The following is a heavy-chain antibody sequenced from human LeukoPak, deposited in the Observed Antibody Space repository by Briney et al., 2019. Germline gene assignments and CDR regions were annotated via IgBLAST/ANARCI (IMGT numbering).Heavy chain of an antibody. CDR3: ARDIAGYCSSTSCPAAFDI. Sequence: ASVKVSCKASGYTFTSYGISWVRQAPGQGLEWMGWISAYNGNTNYAQKLQGRVTMTTDTSTSTAYMELSRLRSDDTAVYYCARDIAGYCSSTSCPAAFDIWGQGTMVTVSS. D-gene: IGHD2-2*03. CDR1: GYTFTSYG. J-gene: IGHJ3*02. V-gene: IGHV1-18*01. CDR2: ISAYNGNT.